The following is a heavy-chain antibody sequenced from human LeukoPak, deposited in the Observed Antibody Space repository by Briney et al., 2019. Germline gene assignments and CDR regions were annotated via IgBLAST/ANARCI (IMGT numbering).Heavy chain of an antibody. Sequence: GGSLRLSCAASGFTFSSYGMHWVRQAPGKGLEWVAVISYDGSNKYYADSVKGRFTISRDNSKNTLYLQMNSLRAEDTAVYYCAKVEVEGAFDIWAQGTMVTVSS. D-gene: IGHD3-22*01. J-gene: IGHJ3*02. CDR3: AKVEVEGAFDI. V-gene: IGHV3-30*18. CDR1: GFTFSSYG. CDR2: ISYDGSNK.